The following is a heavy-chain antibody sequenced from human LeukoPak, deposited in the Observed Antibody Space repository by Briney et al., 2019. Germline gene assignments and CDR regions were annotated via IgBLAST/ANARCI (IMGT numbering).Heavy chain of an antibody. J-gene: IGHJ3*02. CDR3: ARHRGPNSYDAFDI. Sequence: GESLKISCKGSGYSFTTYWIGWVRQMPGKGLEWMGIIYPDDFDTRYSPSFKGHVTISADNSFRTAYLQWSSLKASDTAMYYCARHRGPNSYDAFDIWGQGTMVTVSS. V-gene: IGHV5-51*01. D-gene: IGHD4/OR15-4a*01. CDR2: IYPDDFDT. CDR1: GYSFTTYW.